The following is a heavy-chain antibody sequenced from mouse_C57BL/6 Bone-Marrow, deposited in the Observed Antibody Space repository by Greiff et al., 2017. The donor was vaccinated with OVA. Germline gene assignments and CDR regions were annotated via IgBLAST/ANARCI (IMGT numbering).Heavy chain of an antibody. Sequence: VKLMESGAELMKPGASVKLSCKATGYTFTGYWIEWVKQRPGHGLEWIGEILPGSGSTNYNEKFKGKATFTADTSSNTAYMQLSSLTTEDSAIYYCLGGNYSFYYAMDYWGQGTSVTVSS. J-gene: IGHJ4*01. CDR2: ILPGSGST. CDR1: GYTFTGYW. V-gene: IGHV1-9*01. CDR3: LGGNYSFYYAMDY. D-gene: IGHD2-1*01.